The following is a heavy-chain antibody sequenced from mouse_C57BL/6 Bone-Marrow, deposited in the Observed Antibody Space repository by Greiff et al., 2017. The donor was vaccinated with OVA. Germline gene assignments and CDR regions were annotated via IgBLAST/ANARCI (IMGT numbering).Heavy chain of an antibody. D-gene: IGHD1-1*01. Sequence: VQLQQSGPVLVKPGASVKMSCKASGYTFTDYYMNWVKQSHGKSLEWIGVINPYNGGTSYNQKFTGKATLTVAKSSSTAYMELNSLTSEDSAVYYCARPLYYGSSYDYFDYWGQGTTLTVSS. CDR2: INPYNGGT. CDR1: GYTFTDYY. CDR3: ARPLYYGSSYDYFDY. J-gene: IGHJ2*01. V-gene: IGHV1-19*01.